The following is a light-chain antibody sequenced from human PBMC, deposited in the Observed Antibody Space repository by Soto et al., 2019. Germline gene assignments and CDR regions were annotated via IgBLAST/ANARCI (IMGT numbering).Light chain of an antibody. V-gene: IGKV1-39*01. CDR3: QQSYSTLGT. CDR1: QSIRSY. CDR2: AAS. Sequence: DIQMTQSPSSLSASVGDRVTITCRASQSIRSYLNWYQQKPGKAPKLLIYAASSLQSGVPSRFSGSGSGTDFTLTISSLQPDDFATYYCQQSYSTLGTFGQGTKVDIK. J-gene: IGKJ1*01.